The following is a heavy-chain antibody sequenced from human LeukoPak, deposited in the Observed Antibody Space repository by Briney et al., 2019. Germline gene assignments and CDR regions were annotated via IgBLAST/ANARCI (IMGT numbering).Heavy chain of an antibody. CDR3: ARGTGYSGYDFSSYYYYMDV. D-gene: IGHD5-12*01. CDR1: GYTFTSYD. Sequence: GASVKVSCKASGYTFTSYDINWVRQATGQGLEWMGWMNPNSGNTGYAQKFQGRVTMTRNTSISTAYMELSSLRSEDTAVYYCARGTGYSGYDFSSYYYYMDVWGKGTTVTISS. V-gene: IGHV1-8*01. CDR2: MNPNSGNT. J-gene: IGHJ6*03.